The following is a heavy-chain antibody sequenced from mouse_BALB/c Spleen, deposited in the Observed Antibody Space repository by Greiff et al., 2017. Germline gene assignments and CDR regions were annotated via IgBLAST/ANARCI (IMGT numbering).Heavy chain of an antibody. D-gene: IGHD3-1*01. J-gene: IGHJ3*01. CDR1: GFTFSSFG. Sequence: EVQLVESGGGLVQPGGSRKLSCAASGFTFSSFGMHWVRQAPEKGLEWVAYISSGSSTIYYADTVKGRFTITRDNPKNTLFLQMTSLRSEDTAMYYCARSSAGYEFAYWGAGTLVTVSA. CDR3: ARSSAGYEFAY. CDR2: ISSGSSTI. V-gene: IGHV5-17*02.